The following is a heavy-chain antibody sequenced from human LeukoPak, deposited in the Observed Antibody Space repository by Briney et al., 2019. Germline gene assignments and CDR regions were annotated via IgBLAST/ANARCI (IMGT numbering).Heavy chain of an antibody. J-gene: IGHJ6*02. Sequence: SETLSLTCTVSGGSISNNNYYWGWIRQPPGKGLEWIGSIHYSGSTYYNPSLKSRVSISVDTSKNQFSLKLSSVTAADTAVYYCARGRPSTPYRGTPRLMDVWGQGTTVTVSS. CDR1: GGSISNNNYY. CDR2: IHYSGST. V-gene: IGHV4-39*01. CDR3: ARGRPSTPYRGTPRLMDV. D-gene: IGHD3-10*01.